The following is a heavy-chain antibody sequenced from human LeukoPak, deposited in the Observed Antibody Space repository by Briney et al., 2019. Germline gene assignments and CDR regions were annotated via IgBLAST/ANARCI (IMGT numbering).Heavy chain of an antibody. D-gene: IGHD4-17*01. CDR3: ARASDYGDYDEYFQH. CDR2: ISSSSSYI. V-gene: IGHV3-21*01. CDR1: GFTFSSYS. Sequence: GGSLRLSCAASGFTFSSYSMNWVRQAPGKGLEWVSSISSSSSYIYYADSVKGRFTISRDNAKNSLYLQMNSLRAEDTAVYYCARASDYGDYDEYFQHWGQGTLVTVSS. J-gene: IGHJ1*01.